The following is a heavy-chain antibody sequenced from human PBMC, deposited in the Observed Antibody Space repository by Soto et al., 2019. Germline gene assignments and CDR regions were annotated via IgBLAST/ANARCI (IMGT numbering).Heavy chain of an antibody. CDR3: ASITAAASENYLSCYYLDV. CDR1: GCSISSSSYY. V-gene: IGHV4-39*01. J-gene: IGHJ6*03. Sequence: QLQLQESGPGLVKPSETLSLTCTVSGCSISSSSYYWVWIPQPPRKGLQWIGSVYYSGSTYYNPSLKRRVPISVDKPSNQYSLKLSSVTAADPAVFYCASITAAASENYLSCYYLDVWGKGPTVNGSS. CDR2: VYYSGST. D-gene: IGHD6-13*01.